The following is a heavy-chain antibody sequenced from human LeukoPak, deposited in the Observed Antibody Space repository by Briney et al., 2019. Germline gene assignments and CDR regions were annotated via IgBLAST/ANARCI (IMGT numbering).Heavy chain of an antibody. V-gene: IGHV1-18*01. CDR1: GYTFTSYG. CDR2: ISAYNGNT. Sequence: GASVKVSCRASGYTFTSYGISWVRQAPGQGLEWMGWISAYNGNTNYAQKLQGRVTMTTDTSTSTAYMELRSLRSDDTAVYYCARDYSSWSVLRTDGNWFDPWGQGTLVTVSS. CDR3: ARDYSSWSVLRTDGNWFDP. D-gene: IGHD6-6*01. J-gene: IGHJ5*02.